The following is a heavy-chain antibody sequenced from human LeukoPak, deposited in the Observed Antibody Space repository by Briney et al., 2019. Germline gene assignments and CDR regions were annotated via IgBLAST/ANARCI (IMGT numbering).Heavy chain of an antibody. V-gene: IGHV1-2*02. Sequence: ASVKVSCKASGYAFTGYYMHWVRQAPGQGLEWMGWINPNSGGTNYAQKFQGRVTVTRDTSISTAYMELSRLRSDDTAVYYCARGSRIVPAARVDYWGQGTLVTVSS. CDR1: GYAFTGYY. CDR3: ARGSRIVPAARVDY. CDR2: INPNSGGT. D-gene: IGHD2-2*01. J-gene: IGHJ4*02.